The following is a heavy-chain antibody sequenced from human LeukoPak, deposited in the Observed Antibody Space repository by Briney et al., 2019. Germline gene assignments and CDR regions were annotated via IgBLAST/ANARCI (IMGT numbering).Heavy chain of an antibody. V-gene: IGHV1-18*01. J-gene: IGHJ4*02. CDR1: GYTFTSYG. Sequence: ASVKVSCKASGYTFTSYGISWVRQAPGQGLEWMGWISAYNGNTNYAQKLQGRVTMTTDTSTSTAYMELRSLRSDDTAVYYCARDQTSWLLSSEALRYYYDSSGLDYWGQGTLVTVSS. D-gene: IGHD3-22*01. CDR3: ARDQTSWLLSSEALRYYYDSSGLDY. CDR2: ISAYNGNT.